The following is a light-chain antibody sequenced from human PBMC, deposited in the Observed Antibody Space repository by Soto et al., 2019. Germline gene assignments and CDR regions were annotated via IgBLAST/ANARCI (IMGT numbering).Light chain of an antibody. CDR1: QSVSSSY. V-gene: IGKV3-20*01. CDR2: GAS. Sequence: EIVLTQSPGTLSLSPGERATLSCRASQSVSSSYLAWYQQKPGQAPRQLIYGASSRATGIPDRFSGSGSGTDFTFTIPRLEPEDVAVYYCQHYRTSFGGGTRVEVK. CDR3: QHYRTS. J-gene: IGKJ4*01.